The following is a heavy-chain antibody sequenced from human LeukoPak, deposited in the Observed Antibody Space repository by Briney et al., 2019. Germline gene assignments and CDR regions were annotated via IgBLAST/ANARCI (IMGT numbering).Heavy chain of an antibody. D-gene: IGHD6-6*01. V-gene: IGHV1-2*02. Sequence: GASVKVSCKASGYTFTDFYIHWVRQTPGQGLEWMGWINPNSGATDYAQKFQGRVTVTRDTSISTAYMELSSLKSDDTAVYYCARDRNSGSSLDIWGQGTMLTVSS. J-gene: IGHJ3*02. CDR3: ARDRNSGSSLDI. CDR1: GYTFTDFY. CDR2: INPNSGAT.